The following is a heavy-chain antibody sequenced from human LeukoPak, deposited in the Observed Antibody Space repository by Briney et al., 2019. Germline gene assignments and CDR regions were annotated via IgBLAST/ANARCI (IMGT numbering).Heavy chain of an antibody. CDR3: ARLQSYAFAL. CDR1: GSSFDSHY. Sequence: LPGGSLRLSCTASGSSFDSHYMSWVRQAPGKGLEWVAAISQAGSAKYYVDSVKGRFTISRDNAKNSLHVQMNSPRVEDTAVYYCARLQSYAFALWGQGTAVTASA. CDR2: ISQAGSAK. J-gene: IGHJ3*01. V-gene: IGHV3-7*01. D-gene: IGHD4-11*01.